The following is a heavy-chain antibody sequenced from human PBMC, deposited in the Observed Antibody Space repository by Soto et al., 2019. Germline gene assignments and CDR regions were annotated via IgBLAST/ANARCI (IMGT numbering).Heavy chain of an antibody. V-gene: IGHV3-7*01. CDR1: GFTFSSYW. Sequence: RRLSCAASGFTFSSYWMSWVRQAPGKGLEWVANIKQDGSEKYYVDSVKGRFTISRDNAKNSLYLQMNSLRAEDTAVYYCARVGTAMASFDYWGQGTLVTVSS. CDR3: ARVGTAMASFDY. J-gene: IGHJ4*02. D-gene: IGHD5-18*01. CDR2: IKQDGSEK.